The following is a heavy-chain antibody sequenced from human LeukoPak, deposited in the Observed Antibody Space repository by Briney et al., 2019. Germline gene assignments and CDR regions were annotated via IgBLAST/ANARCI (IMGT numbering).Heavy chain of an antibody. V-gene: IGHV3-7*01. CDR1: GFTFSSYV. Sequence: AGGSLRLSCAASGFTFSSYVMHWVRQAPGKGLEWVANIKKDGSEKYYVDSVKGRFTISRDNAKTSLYLQMNSLRAEDTAVYYCARDLSGVTGYTYGRGIDYWGQGTLVTVSS. J-gene: IGHJ4*02. D-gene: IGHD5-18*01. CDR3: ARDLSGVTGYTYGRGIDY. CDR2: IKKDGSEK.